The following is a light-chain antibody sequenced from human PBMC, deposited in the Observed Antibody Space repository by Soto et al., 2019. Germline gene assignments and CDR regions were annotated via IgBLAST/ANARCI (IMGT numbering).Light chain of an antibody. CDR2: TAS. CDR1: QGIGSF. CDR3: QQLNGYPLT. V-gene: IGKV1-9*01. Sequence: DIQLTQSPSFLSASVGDRVTITCRAIQGIGSFLAWYQQKPGKAPNLLIYTASTLQSGVPSRFSGSGSGTEFTLTISSLQPEDFATYYCQQLNGYPLTFGGGTKVEIK. J-gene: IGKJ4*01.